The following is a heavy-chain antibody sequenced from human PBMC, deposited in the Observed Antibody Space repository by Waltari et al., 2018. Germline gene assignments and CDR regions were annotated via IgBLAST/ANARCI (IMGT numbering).Heavy chain of an antibody. CDR1: GCSIRSSSYY. J-gene: IGHJ4*02. D-gene: IGHD3-22*01. Sequence: QLQLQESGPGLVKPSETLSLTCTFSGCSIRSSSYYWGWIRQPPGKGLEWIGRIYHSGSTYCSLTINSGVTKSLDTSKNQFSLTLGSAAAADAAVYYCARQWFAFDYWGQGTLVTVSS. V-gene: IGHV4-39*01. CDR3: ARQWFAFDY. CDR2: IYHSGST.